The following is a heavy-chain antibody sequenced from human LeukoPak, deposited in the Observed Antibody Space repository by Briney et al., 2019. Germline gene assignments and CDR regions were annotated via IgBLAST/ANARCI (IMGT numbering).Heavy chain of an antibody. CDR3: ARVRWGGLYYFDY. V-gene: IGHV3-48*03. Sequence: GGSLRLSCAASGFTFSSYEMNWVRQAPGKGLEWVSYISSSGSTIYYADSVKGRFTISRDNAKNTLYLQMNSLRAEDTAVYYCARVRWGGLYYFDYWGQGTLVTVSS. J-gene: IGHJ4*02. D-gene: IGHD3-16*01. CDR2: ISSSGSTI. CDR1: GFTFSSYE.